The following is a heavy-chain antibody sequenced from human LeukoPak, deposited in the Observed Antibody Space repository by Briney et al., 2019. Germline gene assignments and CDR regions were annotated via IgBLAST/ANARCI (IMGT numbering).Heavy chain of an antibody. V-gene: IGHV1-18*01. J-gene: IGHJ6*03. CDR3: ARVGVPAAASYYYYYMDV. D-gene: IGHD2-2*01. Sequence: ASVKVSCKASGYTFTSYGISWVRQAPGQGLEWMGWISAYNGNTNYAQKLQGRVTMTTDTSTSTAYMELRSLRSDDTAVYYCARVGVPAAASYYYYYMDVWGKGTTVTVPS. CDR1: GYTFTSYG. CDR2: ISAYNGNT.